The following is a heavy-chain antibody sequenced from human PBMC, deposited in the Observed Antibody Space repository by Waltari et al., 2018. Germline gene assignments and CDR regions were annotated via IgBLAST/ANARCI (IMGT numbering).Heavy chain of an antibody. CDR1: GLTFSRSW. Sequence: EVQVVESGGGLVKPGGSLRLSCSASGLTFSRSWMTWVSQAPGEGLEWVANIKTDESETYYVDSVKGRFTISRDNTKNSLYLQMSSLRAEDTAVYYCAIGGVETSWYWRYWGQGTLVTVSS. V-gene: IGHV3-7*01. CDR2: IKTDESET. CDR3: AIGGVETSWYWRY. J-gene: IGHJ4*02. D-gene: IGHD6-13*01.